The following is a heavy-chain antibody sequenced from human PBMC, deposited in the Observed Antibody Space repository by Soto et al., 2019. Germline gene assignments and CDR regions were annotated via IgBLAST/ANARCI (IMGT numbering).Heavy chain of an antibody. V-gene: IGHV4-59*08. D-gene: IGHD5-12*01. Sequence: SETLSLTCTVSGGSISSYYWSWIRQPPGKGLEWIGYIYYSGSTNYNPSLKSRVTISVDTSKNQFSLKLSSVTAADTAVYYCARHGFPATMDFDYWGQGTLVTVSS. CDR3: ARHGFPATMDFDY. CDR1: GGSISSYY. CDR2: IYYSGST. J-gene: IGHJ4*02.